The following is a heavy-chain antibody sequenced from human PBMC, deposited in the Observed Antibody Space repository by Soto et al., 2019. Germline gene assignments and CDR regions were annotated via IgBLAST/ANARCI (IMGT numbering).Heavy chain of an antibody. CDR2: TNTGGTT. CDR3: AKGAGFILAV. J-gene: IGHJ6*02. Sequence: EVQVLATGGGLIQPGGSLRLSCAASGFTVNSNYMSWVRQAPGEGLQWVSITNTGGTTYYADSVKGRFTVSRDNSKNTLYLQMNSLRAEDTAVYYFAKGAGFILAVWGQGTTVSVSS. D-gene: IGHD1-26*01. V-gene: IGHV3-53*02. CDR1: GFTVNSNY.